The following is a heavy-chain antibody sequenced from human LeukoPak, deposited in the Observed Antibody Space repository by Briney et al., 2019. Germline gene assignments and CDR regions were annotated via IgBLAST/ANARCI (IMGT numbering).Heavy chain of an antibody. J-gene: IGHJ4*02. V-gene: IGHV4-59*01. Sequence: PSETLSLTCTVSGDSISRYYWSWIRQPPGKGLEGIGYISDSGSTNYNPSLKSRVTISVDTSKNQLSLKLSSVTAADTAVYYCARSSGAFDYWGQGALVTVSS. CDR3: ARSSGAFDY. CDR1: GDSISRYY. CDR2: ISDSGST.